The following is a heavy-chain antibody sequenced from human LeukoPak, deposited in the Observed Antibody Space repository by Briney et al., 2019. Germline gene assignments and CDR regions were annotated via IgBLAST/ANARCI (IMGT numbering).Heavy chain of an antibody. V-gene: IGHV3-21*01. Sequence: GGSLRLSCAASGFTFSSYSMNWVRQAPGKGLEWVSSISSSSSYIYYADSVKGRFTISRDNAKNSLYLQMNSLRAEDTAVYYCARDRNDIVVVVAATGGWFDPWGQGTLVTVSS. CDR3: ARDRNDIVVVVAATGGWFDP. CDR2: ISSSSSYI. D-gene: IGHD2-15*01. CDR1: GFTFSSYS. J-gene: IGHJ5*02.